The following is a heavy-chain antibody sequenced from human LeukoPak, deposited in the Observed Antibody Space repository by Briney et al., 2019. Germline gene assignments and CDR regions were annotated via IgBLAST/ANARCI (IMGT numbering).Heavy chain of an antibody. CDR1: GFTFDTYW. CDR2: ISTRAAII. V-gene: IGHV3-11*01. Sequence: GGSLRLSCVASGFTFDTYWMHWVRQAPGKGLEWVAYISTRAAIIYYVDSVKGRFTVSADNAKNSLYLQMNSLRPEDTALYYCARGGDYAGVAALLDLWGQGTPVTVSS. D-gene: IGHD4-23*01. J-gene: IGHJ4*02. CDR3: ARGGDYAGVAALLDL.